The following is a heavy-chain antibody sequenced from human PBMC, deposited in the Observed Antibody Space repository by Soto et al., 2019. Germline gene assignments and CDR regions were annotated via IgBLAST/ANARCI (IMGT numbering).Heavy chain of an antibody. CDR2: INPNSGNT. J-gene: IGHJ5*02. Sequence: QVQLVQSGAEVKKPGASVKVSCKASGYTFTSYDINWVRQATGQGLEWMGWINPNSGNTGYTQKFQGRVTMTRNTSVSTAYMELIRLRSEDTAVYYWDSGIRIVGVVDPGGQGTLVTVSS. V-gene: IGHV1-8*01. CDR3: DSGIRIVGVVDP. CDR1: GYTFTSYD. D-gene: IGHD3-3*01.